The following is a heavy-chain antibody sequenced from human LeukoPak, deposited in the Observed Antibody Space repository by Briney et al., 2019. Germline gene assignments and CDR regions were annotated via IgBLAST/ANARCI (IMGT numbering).Heavy chain of an antibody. CDR1: GFTFSSYA. Sequence: PGGSLRLSCAASGFTFSSYAMSWVRQAPGKGLEWVSGISGSGGSTYYADSVKGRFTISRDNSKNTLYLQMNSLRAEDTAVYYCAKGNYDFWSGSDVWSQGTTVTVSS. CDR2: ISGSGGST. D-gene: IGHD3-3*01. CDR3: AKGNYDFWSGSDV. V-gene: IGHV3-23*01. J-gene: IGHJ6*02.